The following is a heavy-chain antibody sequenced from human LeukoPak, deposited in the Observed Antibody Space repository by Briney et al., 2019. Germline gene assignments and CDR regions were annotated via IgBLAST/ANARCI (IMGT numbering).Heavy chain of an antibody. CDR1: GVTLSNYG. V-gene: IGHV3-23*01. J-gene: IGHJ4*02. CDR3: AKRGVVIRVILVGFHKEAYYFDS. CDR2: ISDSGGTT. Sequence: PGGSLRLSCAVSGVTLSNYGMSWVRQAPGKGLEWVAGISDSGGTTNYADSGKGRFTISRDNPKNTLYLQMKSLRAEDTAVYFCAKRGVVIRVILVGFHKEAYYFDSWGQGALVTVSS. D-gene: IGHD3-22*01.